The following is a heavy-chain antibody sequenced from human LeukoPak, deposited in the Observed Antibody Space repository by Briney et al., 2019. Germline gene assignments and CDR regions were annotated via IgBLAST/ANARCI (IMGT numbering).Heavy chain of an antibody. Sequence: GGSLRLSCAASGFTFSSYVMHWVRQAPGKGLEWVAFIRYDGSNKYYSDSVKGRFRISRDNSKNILYLQMNSLRAEDTAVYYCAKDRCSNGIGCYYYYMDVWGKGTTVTISS. CDR3: AKDRCSNGIGCYYYYMDV. D-gene: IGHD2-8*01. CDR2: IRYDGSNK. J-gene: IGHJ6*03. CDR1: GFTFSSYV. V-gene: IGHV3-30*02.